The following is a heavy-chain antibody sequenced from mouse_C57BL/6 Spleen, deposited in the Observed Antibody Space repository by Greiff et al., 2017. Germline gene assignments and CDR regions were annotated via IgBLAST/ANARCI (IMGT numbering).Heavy chain of an antibody. V-gene: IGHV5-9-1*02. D-gene: IGHD1-1*01. CDR2: ISSGGDYI. CDR1: GFTFSSYA. J-gene: IGHJ2*01. CDR3: TRAYYGSRTFDY. Sequence: EVKLMESGEGLVKPGGSLKLSCAASGFTFSSYAMSWVRQTPEKRLEWVAYISSGGDYIYYADTVKGRFTISRDNARNTLYLQMSSLKSEDTAMYYCTRAYYGSRTFDYWGQGTTLTVAS.